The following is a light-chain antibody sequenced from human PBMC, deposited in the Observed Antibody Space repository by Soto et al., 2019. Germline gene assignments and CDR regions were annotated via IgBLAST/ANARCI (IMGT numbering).Light chain of an antibody. Sequence: DIQMTQSPSTLPASVGDRVTITCRASPSISNWLAWSQQKPGKAPKLLIYDASSLESGVPSRFSGSGSGTEFTLTISSLQPDDFATYYCQQSRTFGQGTKV. CDR1: PSISNW. CDR2: DAS. V-gene: IGKV1-5*01. J-gene: IGKJ1*01. CDR3: QQSRT.